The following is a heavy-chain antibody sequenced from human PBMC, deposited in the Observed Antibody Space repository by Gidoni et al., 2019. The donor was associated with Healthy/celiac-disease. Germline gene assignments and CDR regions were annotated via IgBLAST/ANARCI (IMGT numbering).Heavy chain of an antibody. J-gene: IGHJ4*02. D-gene: IGHD3-22*01. V-gene: IGHV1-69*01. CDR3: VYYDSSGYYLGY. CDR1: GGTFSSYA. CDR2: IIPIFGTA. Sequence: QVQLVQSGAEVKKAGASVKFSCKASGGTFSSYAISWVRQAPGQGLEWMGGIIPIFGTANYAQKFQGRVTITADESTSTAYMELSSLRSEDTAVYYCVYYDSSGYYLGYWGQGTLVTVSS.